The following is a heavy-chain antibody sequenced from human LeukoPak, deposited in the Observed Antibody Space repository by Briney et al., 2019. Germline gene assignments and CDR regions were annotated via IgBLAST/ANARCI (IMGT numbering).Heavy chain of an antibody. J-gene: IGHJ5*02. CDR2: IDPSGGST. Sequence: ASVKVSCKASGYTFTSYYMHWVRQAPGQGLEWMGIIDPSGGSTSYAQKFQGRVTMTRDMSTSTVYMELSSLRSEDTAVYYCARDLGSSSSSRTNWFDPWGQGTLVTVSS. CDR3: ARDLGSSSSSRTNWFDP. CDR1: GYTFTSYY. D-gene: IGHD6-13*01. V-gene: IGHV1-46*01.